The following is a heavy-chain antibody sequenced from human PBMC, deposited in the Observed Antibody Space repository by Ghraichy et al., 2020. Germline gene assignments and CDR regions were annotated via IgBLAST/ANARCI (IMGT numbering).Heavy chain of an antibody. D-gene: IGHD3-10*01. V-gene: IGHV3-73*01. CDR2: IRSKANNYAT. CDR1: EFNFSDSA. CDR3: TGTMVRGADNWFDP. Sequence: GESLNISCAASEFNFSDSAMHWVRQASGKGLEWVGRIRSKANNYATAYAASVKGRFTISRDDSKNTASLQMNSLETEDTAVYYCTGTMVRGADNWFDPWGQGTLVTVSS. J-gene: IGHJ5*02.